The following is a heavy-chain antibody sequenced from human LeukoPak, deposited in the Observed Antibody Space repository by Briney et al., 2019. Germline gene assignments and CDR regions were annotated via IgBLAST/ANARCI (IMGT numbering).Heavy chain of an antibody. D-gene: IGHD6-13*01. J-gene: IGHJ4*02. V-gene: IGHV3-23*01. CDR1: GFTFSSYA. CDR3: AKEITRAAAGPIGY. CDR2: ISGSGGNT. Sequence: GGSLRLSCVASGFTFSSYAMSWVRQAPGKGLEWVSAISGSGGNTYYADSVKGRFTISRDNSKNTLYLQMNSLRAEDTAVYYCAKEITRAAAGPIGYWGQGTLVTVSS.